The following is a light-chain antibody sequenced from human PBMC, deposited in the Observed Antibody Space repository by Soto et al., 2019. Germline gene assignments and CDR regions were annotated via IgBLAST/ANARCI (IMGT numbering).Light chain of an antibody. V-gene: IGKV1-5*01. J-gene: IGKJ4*01. CDR3: HQYNSYHT. CDR1: QSVNSW. Sequence: DIQMTQFPSTLSAFVRDIVTLTCRASQSVNSWLAWYQQRPGKAPKLLIYDASTLESGVPSRFSGSGSGTEFTLTISSLQPDDFATYYCHQYNSYHTFGGGTKVDI. CDR2: DAS.